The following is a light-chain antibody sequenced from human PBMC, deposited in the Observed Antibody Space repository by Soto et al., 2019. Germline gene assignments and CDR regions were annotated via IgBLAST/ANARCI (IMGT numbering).Light chain of an antibody. J-gene: IGLJ1*01. V-gene: IGLV2-23*02. Sequence: SVLTQPASVSGSPGQSITISCTGTSSDVGSYDLVSWYQQSPGKAPKLMIYEVDKRPSGVSNRFSGTKSGNTASLTISGLQAEEEADYHCCSYVGHFYVFGTGTKLTVL. CDR2: EVD. CDR1: SSDVGSYDL. CDR3: CSYVGHFYV.